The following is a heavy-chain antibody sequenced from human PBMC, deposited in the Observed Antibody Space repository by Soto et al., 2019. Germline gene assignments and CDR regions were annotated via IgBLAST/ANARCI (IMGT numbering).Heavy chain of an antibody. CDR3: SRSLNS. J-gene: IGHJ5*02. Sequence: GGSLRLSCAASGFTFSTYWMDWVRQIPGKGLEWVANINQDGSEKNYVDSVKGRFTISRDNAKNSLYLQMSSLTAEDSALYYCSRSLNSWGQGTLVTVSS. V-gene: IGHV3-7*01. CDR2: INQDGSEK. CDR1: GFTFSTYW.